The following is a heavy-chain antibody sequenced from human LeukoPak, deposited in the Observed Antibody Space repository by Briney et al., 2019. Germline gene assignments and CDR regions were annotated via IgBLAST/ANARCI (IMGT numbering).Heavy chain of an antibody. J-gene: IGHJ4*02. V-gene: IGHV3-21*01. CDR3: ARDRVGRCFDWSNRYYFDY. Sequence: GSLRLSCAASGFTFSSYSMNWVRQAPGKGLEWVSSISSSSSYIYYADSVKGRFTISRDNAKNSLYLQMNSLRAEDTAVYYCARDRVGRCFDWSNRYYFDYWGQGTLVTVSS. CDR2: ISSSSSYI. D-gene: IGHD3-9*01. CDR1: GFTFSSYS.